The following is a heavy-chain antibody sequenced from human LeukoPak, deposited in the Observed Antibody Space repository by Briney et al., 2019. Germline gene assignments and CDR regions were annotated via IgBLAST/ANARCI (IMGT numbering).Heavy chain of an antibody. Sequence: ASVKVSCKAYGYTFTTYAMQWVRQAPGQRLEWMGWINAGNGNTKYSQKFQGRVTITRDTSASTAYMELSSLRSEDTAVYYCARGSTSYPRYFDYWGQGTLVTVSS. D-gene: IGHD2/OR15-2a*01. CDR3: ARGSTSYPRYFDY. CDR1: GYTFTTYA. CDR2: INAGNGNT. J-gene: IGHJ4*02. V-gene: IGHV1-3*01.